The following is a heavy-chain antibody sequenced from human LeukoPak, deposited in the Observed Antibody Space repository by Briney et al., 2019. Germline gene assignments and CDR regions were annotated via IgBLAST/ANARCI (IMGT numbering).Heavy chain of an antibody. J-gene: IGHJ4*02. CDR2: INPNSGGT. CDR1: GYTFTGYY. D-gene: IGHD3-22*01. CDR3: ARGRNTMIVVVKGALVDY. Sequence: GASVKVSCKASGYTFTGYYMHWVRQAPGQGLEWMGSINPNSGGTNYAQKFQGRVTMTRDTSISTAYMELSRLRSDDTAVYYCARGRNTMIVVVKGALVDYWGQGTLVTVSS. V-gene: IGHV1-2*02.